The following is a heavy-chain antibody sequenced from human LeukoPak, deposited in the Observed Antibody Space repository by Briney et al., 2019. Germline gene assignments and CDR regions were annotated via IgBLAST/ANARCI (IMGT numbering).Heavy chain of an antibody. CDR3: ARVFTATGKSDY. J-gene: IGHJ4*02. D-gene: IGHD5-18*01. Sequence: ASVKVSCKASGYTFTSYDINWVRQATGQGLEWMGWMNPNSGNTGYAQKFQGRVTMTRNTSISTAYVELSSLRSEDTAVYYCARVFTATGKSDYWGQGTLVTVSS. CDR2: MNPNSGNT. CDR1: GYTFTSYD. V-gene: IGHV1-8*01.